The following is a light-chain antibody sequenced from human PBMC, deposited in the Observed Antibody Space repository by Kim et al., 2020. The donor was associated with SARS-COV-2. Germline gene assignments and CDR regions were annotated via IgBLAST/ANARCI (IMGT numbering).Light chain of an antibody. CDR2: DVS. Sequence: QSALTQPASVSGSPGQSITISCTGTSSDVGGYNYVSWYQQHPSKAPKLMIYDVSKRPPGVSNRFSGSKSGNTASLTISGLQAEDEADYYCSSYTSSSTWVFGGGTQLTVL. CDR1: SSDVGGYNY. J-gene: IGLJ3*02. V-gene: IGLV2-14*01. CDR3: SSYTSSSTWV.